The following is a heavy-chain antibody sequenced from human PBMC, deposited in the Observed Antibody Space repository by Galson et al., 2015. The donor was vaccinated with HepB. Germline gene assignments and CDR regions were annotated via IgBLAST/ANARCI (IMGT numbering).Heavy chain of an antibody. V-gene: IGHV1-69*13. CDR2: IIPIFGTA. Sequence: SVKVSCKASGGTFSSYAISWVRQAPRQGLEWMGGIIPIFGTANYAQKFQGRVTITADESTSTAYMELSSLRSEDTAVYHCANPILTGYYKGAFDIWGQGTMVTVSS. D-gene: IGHD3-9*01. J-gene: IGHJ3*02. CDR1: GGTFSSYA. CDR3: ANPILTGYYKGAFDI.